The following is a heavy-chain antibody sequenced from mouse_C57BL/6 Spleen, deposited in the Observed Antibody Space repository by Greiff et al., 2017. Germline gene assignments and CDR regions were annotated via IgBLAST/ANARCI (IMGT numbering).Heavy chain of an antibody. CDR2: IDPETGGT. V-gene: IGHV1-15*01. D-gene: IGHD1-1*01. J-gene: IGHJ3*01. CDR1: GYTFTDYE. Sequence: VQLQQSGAELVRPGASVTLSCKASGYTFTDYEMHWVKQTPVHGLEWIGAIDPETGGTAYNQKFKGKAILTADKSSSTAYMGLRSLTSEDSAVYYCTRQGHYYGSSLWFAYWGQGTLVTVSA. CDR3: TRQGHYYGSSLWFAY.